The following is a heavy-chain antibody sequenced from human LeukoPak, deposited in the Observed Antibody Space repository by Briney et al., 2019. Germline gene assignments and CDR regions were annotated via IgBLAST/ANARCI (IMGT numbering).Heavy chain of an antibody. J-gene: IGHJ4*02. Sequence: GGSLRLSCAASGFTFSSYAKSWVRQAPGKGLEWVSAISGSGGSTYYADSVKGRFTISRDNSKNTLYLQTNSLRAEDTAVYYCATLAEDCTNGVCYILDYWGQGTLVTVSS. CDR3: ATLAEDCTNGVCYILDY. CDR2: ISGSGGST. D-gene: IGHD2-8*01. CDR1: GFTFSSYA. V-gene: IGHV3-23*01.